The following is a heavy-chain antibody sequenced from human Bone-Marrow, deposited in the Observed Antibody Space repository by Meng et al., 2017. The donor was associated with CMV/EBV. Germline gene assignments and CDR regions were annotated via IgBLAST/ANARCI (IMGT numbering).Heavy chain of an antibody. CDR1: GFTFSSYS. CDR2: SSSSSSYI. D-gene: IGHD3-22*01. V-gene: IGHV3-21*01. Sequence: GESLKISCAASGFTFSSYSMNWVRQAPGKGLEWVSSSSSSSSYIYYADSVKGRFTITRDNAKNSLYQQMNSLRAEDTAVYYCARATHSIGYYPSDYWGQGTLVTVSS. J-gene: IGHJ4*02. CDR3: ARATHSIGYYPSDY.